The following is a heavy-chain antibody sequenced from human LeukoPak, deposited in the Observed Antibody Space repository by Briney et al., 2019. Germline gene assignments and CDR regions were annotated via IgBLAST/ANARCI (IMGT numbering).Heavy chain of an antibody. V-gene: IGHV3-53*01. CDR3: ASLRGSYSFYYYYMDV. D-gene: IGHD3-16*01. CDR2: IYSGGST. J-gene: IGHJ6*03. Sequence: PGGSLSLSCAASGFPVSSNYMSWVRQAPGKGLEWVSVIYSGGSTYYADSVKGRFTISRDNSKNTLYLQMNSLRAEDTAVYYCASLRGSYSFYYYYMDVWGKGTTVTVSS. CDR1: GFPVSSNY.